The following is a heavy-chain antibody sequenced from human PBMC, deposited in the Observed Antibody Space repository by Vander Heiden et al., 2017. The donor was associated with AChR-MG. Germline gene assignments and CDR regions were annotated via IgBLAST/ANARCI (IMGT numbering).Heavy chain of an antibody. CDR3: ARAVDIVVVPAAMASYYYYYMDV. CDR1: GRTFSSYA. Sequence: QVQLLQSGAEVKKPGSSVKVSCKASGRTFSSYAISRVRRAPGQGVEWLGGIIPIFGAANYAQKCQGRVTMTADKSTSTAYMELSSLRSEDTAVYYCARAVDIVVVPAAMASYYYYYMDVWGKGTTVTVSS. D-gene: IGHD2-2*01. CDR2: IIPIFGAA. J-gene: IGHJ6*03. V-gene: IGHV1-69*06.